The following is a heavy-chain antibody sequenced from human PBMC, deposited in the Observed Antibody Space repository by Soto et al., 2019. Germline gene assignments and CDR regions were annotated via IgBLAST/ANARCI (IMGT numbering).Heavy chain of an antibody. CDR1: GYTFTSHA. D-gene: IGHD3-16*01. Sequence: QVQLVQSGAEVKKPGASVKVSCKASGYTFTSHAMHWVRQAPGQRLEWMGWINAGNGNTKYSQKLQGRVTITRDTSASTAYMELSSLRSEDTAVYYCARDGVMLTWNAFDIWGQGTMVTVSS. V-gene: IGHV1-3*01. CDR3: ARDGVMLTWNAFDI. J-gene: IGHJ3*02. CDR2: INAGNGNT.